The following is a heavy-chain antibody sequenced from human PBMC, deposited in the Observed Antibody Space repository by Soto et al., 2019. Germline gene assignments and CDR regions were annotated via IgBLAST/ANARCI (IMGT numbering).Heavy chain of an antibody. J-gene: IGHJ4*02. D-gene: IGHD1-26*01. CDR1: GYTFSRYY. V-gene: IGHV1-46*01. CDR3: ARRVGAGVLDN. Sequence: VASVKVSCKASGYTFSRYYIHWVRRAAGQGLEWMGVLNPNSGRTTHAQKFQGRVIMTRDTSTNIVYMEVSRLTSEDTAVYYCARRVGAGVLDNWGQGTLVTVSS. CDR2: LNPNSGRT.